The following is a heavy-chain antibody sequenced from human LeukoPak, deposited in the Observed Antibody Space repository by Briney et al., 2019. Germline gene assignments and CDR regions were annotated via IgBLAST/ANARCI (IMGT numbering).Heavy chain of an antibody. CDR3: AGYDFWSGYSDY. V-gene: IGHV4-39*07. J-gene: IGHJ4*02. CDR2: IYYSGST. Sequence: PSETLSLTCTVSGGSISSSSYYWGWIRQPPGKGLEWIGSIYYSGSTYYNPSLKSRVTMSVDTSKNQFSLKLSSVTAADTAVYYCAGYDFWSGYSDYWGQGTLVTVSS. CDR1: GGSISSSSYY. D-gene: IGHD3-3*01.